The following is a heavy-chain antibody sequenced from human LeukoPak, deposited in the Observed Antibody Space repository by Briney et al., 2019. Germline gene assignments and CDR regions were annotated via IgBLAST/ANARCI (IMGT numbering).Heavy chain of an antibody. CDR1: GFTFSSYG. V-gene: IGHV3-23*01. D-gene: IGHD3-22*01. J-gene: IGHJ4*02. Sequence: GGSLRLSCAASGFTFSSYGMSWVRQVPGKGLEWVSAISGSGGSTYYADSVKGRFTISRDNSKNTLYLQMNSLRAEDTAVYYCAKVRPDYYDSSGYDYWGQGTLVTVSS. CDR3: AKVRPDYYDSSGYDY. CDR2: ISGSGGST.